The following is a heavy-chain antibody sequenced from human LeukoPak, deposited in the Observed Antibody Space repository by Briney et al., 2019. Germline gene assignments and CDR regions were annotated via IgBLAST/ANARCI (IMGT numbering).Heavy chain of an antibody. CDR3: ARAIRPYGDYGYFQH. J-gene: IGHJ1*01. Sequence: ASVKVSCKASGYTLTSYAMHWVRQAPGQRLEWMGWINAGNGNTKYSQKFQGRVTITRDTSASTAYMELSSLRSEDTAVYYCARAIRPYGDYGYFQHWGQGTLVTVSS. D-gene: IGHD4-17*01. V-gene: IGHV1-3*01. CDR2: INAGNGNT. CDR1: GYTLTSYA.